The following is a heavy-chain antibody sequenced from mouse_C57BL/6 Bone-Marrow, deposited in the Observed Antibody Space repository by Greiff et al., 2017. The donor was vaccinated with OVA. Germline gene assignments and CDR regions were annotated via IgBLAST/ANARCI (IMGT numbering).Heavy chain of an antibody. CDR2: IDPSDSYT. CDR1: GYTFTSYW. V-gene: IGHV1-69*01. J-gene: IGHJ1*03. Sequence: QVQLKQPGAELVMPGASVKLSCKASGYTFTSYWMHWVKQRPGQGLEWIGEIDPSDSYTNYNQKFKGKSTLTVDKSSSTAYMQLSSLTSEDSAVYYCARRGLRYWYFDVWGTGTTVTVSS. D-gene: IGHD1-1*01. CDR3: ARRGLRYWYFDV.